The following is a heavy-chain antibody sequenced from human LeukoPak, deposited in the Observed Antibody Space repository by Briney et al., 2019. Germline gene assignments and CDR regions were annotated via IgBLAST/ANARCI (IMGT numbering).Heavy chain of an antibody. CDR2: IIPIFGTA. V-gene: IGHV1-69*01. Sequence: SVTVSCKASGGTFSSYAISWVRQAPGQGLEWMGGIIPIFGTANYAQKFQGRVTITADESTSTVYMELSSLRSEDTAVYYCARASVYCSGGSCYRAHFDYWGQGTLVTVSS. CDR1: GGTFSSYA. CDR3: ARASVYCSGGSCYRAHFDY. J-gene: IGHJ4*02. D-gene: IGHD2-15*01.